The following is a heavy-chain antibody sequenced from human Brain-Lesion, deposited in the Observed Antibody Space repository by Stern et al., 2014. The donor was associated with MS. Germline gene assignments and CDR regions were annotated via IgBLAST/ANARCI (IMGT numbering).Heavy chain of an antibody. J-gene: IGHJ4*02. V-gene: IGHV1-24*01. CDR3: ATLSPGAGGNYYRHFDY. D-gene: IGHD1-26*01. CDR1: GYTLTELS. CDR2: FDPEDGET. Sequence: MQLVESGAEVKKPGASVKVSCKVSGYTLTELSMHWVRQAPRKGLEWMGGFDPEDGETIYAQKFQGTVTMTEDTSTDTAYMELSSLRSEDTAVYYCATLSPGAGGNYYRHFDYWGQGTLVTVSS.